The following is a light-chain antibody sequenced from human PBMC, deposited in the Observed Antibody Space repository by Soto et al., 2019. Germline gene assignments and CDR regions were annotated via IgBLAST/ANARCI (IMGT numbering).Light chain of an antibody. CDR3: HHFGSLPET. V-gene: IGKV3-11*02. CDR2: DAS. Sequence: DIVLTQSPATLSLSPGEGATLSCRASQSVSTYLAWHQQRPGQAPRLLIYDASSRAPGTPARFSGSGSGRDFTLTISSLEPEDFAVYYCHHFGSLPETFGQGTHVE. CDR1: QSVSTY. J-gene: IGKJ1*01.